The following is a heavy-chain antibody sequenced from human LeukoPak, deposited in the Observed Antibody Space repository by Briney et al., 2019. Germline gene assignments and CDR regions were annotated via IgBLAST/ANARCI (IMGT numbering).Heavy chain of an antibody. Sequence: PSETLSLTCTVSAGSVNSSPYYWGWVRQPPGKGLEWIGSIHYSGNTYYNPSHKSRVTISVDTSRNQFSLKLSSVSAADRGIYYCAKHEGSYFDKSGYTLEYWGQGTLVTVSS. CDR3: AKHEGSYFDKSGYTLEY. V-gene: IGHV4-39*01. D-gene: IGHD3-22*01. CDR2: IHYSGNT. CDR1: AGSVNSSPYY. J-gene: IGHJ4*02.